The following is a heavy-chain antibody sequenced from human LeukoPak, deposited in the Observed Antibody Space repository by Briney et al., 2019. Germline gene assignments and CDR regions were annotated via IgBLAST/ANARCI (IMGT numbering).Heavy chain of an antibody. CDR2: INPNNGGT. J-gene: IGHJ6*03. CDR1: GYTFTGYY. CDR3: ARDYYGSGVPDFYYYYMDV. D-gene: IGHD3-10*01. V-gene: IGHV1-2*02. Sequence: ASVKVSCKASGYTFTGYYIHWVRQAPGQGPQYMGWINPNNGGTNYAPNFQGRVTMTRDTSISTAYTELSRLRYDDTATYYCARDYYGSGVPDFYYYYMDVWGKGTTVTVSS.